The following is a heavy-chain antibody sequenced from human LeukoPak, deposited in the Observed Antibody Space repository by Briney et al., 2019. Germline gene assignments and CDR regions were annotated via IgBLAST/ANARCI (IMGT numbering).Heavy chain of an antibody. D-gene: IGHD4-17*01. Sequence: PSETLSLTCAVSSYSISSGYSWGWIRQPPGKGLEWIGNIYVSGSTYYNLSLKSRVTISIDMSKNLFSLKLISVTAADTAVYRCAKTDYGDYGGFNSWGQGTMVTVSS. CDR1: SYSISSGYS. CDR2: IYVSGST. V-gene: IGHV4-38-2*01. J-gene: IGHJ3*01. CDR3: AKTDYGDYGGFNS.